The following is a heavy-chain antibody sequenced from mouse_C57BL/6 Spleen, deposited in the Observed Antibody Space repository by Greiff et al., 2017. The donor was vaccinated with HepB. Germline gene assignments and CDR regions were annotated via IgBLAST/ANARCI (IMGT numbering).Heavy chain of an antibody. CDR1: GYAFTNYL. V-gene: IGHV1-54*01. CDR3: AREETAQAPFAY. D-gene: IGHD3-2*02. Sequence: QVQLQQSGAELVRPGTSVKVSCKASGYAFTNYLIEWVKQRPGQGLEWIGVINPGSGGTNYNEKFKGKATLTADKSSSTAYMQLSSLTSEDSAVYFCAREETAQAPFAYWGQGTLVTVSA. J-gene: IGHJ3*01. CDR2: INPGSGGT.